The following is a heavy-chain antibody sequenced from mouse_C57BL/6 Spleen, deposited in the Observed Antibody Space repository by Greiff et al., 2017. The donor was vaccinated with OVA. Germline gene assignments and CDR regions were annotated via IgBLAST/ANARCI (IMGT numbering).Heavy chain of an antibody. CDR3: ARSRSNTRAWFAY. V-gene: IGHV1-22*01. CDR1: GYTFTDYN. J-gene: IGHJ3*01. CDR2: INPNNGGT. D-gene: IGHD2-5*01. Sequence: VQLQHSGPELVKPGASVKMSCKASGYTFTDYNMHWVKQSHGKSLEWIGYINPNNGGTSYNQKFKGKATLTVNKSSSTAYMELRSLTSEDSAVYYCARSRSNTRAWFAYWGQGTLVTVSA.